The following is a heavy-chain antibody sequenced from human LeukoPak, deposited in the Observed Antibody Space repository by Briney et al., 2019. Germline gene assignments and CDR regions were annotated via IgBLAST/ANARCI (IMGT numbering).Heavy chain of an antibody. CDR1: GFAFNNFA. CDR2: ISTSGDTT. D-gene: IGHD2-8*02. V-gene: IGHV3-23*01. CDR3: AKYRYCTATSCPGVFDY. Sequence: PGGSLRLSCAASGFAFNNFAMSWVRQAPGKGLEWVSAISTSGDTTWYADSVKGRFTISRDNSWNTQYLHMSSLRAEDTAVYYCAKYRYCTATSCPGVFDYWGQGTLVTVSS. J-gene: IGHJ4*02.